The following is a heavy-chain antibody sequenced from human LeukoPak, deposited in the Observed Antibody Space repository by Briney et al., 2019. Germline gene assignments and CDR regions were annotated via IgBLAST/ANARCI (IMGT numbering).Heavy chain of an antibody. CDR3: ARGQGATVPQVGKNWFDP. J-gene: IGHJ5*02. Sequence: PSETLSLTCAVYIDSFSNYHWNWIRQTPPKGLEWIGEVNEVGGTNISPSLRNRVILSVDTSKNQFFLKLISVTVADTAVYYCARGQGATVPQVGKNWFDPWGQGTRVTVSS. CDR1: IDSFSNYH. D-gene: IGHD1-26*01. CDR2: VNEVGGT. V-gene: IGHV4-34*01.